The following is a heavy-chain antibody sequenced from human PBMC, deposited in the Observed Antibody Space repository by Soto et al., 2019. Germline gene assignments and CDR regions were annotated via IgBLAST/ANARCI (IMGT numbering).Heavy chain of an antibody. D-gene: IGHD3-16*01. CDR1: GITFRRHT. Sequence: GGSLRLSCAASGITFRRHTMSWVRQAPGTGLEWVSTIDPSGANKNYADSVKGRFTISRDNSRNTLDLHMNSLRVWDAALYYCVSWVSAHFDYWGQGTPVTVSS. CDR2: IDPSGANK. V-gene: IGHV3-23*01. J-gene: IGHJ4*02. CDR3: VSWVSAHFDY.